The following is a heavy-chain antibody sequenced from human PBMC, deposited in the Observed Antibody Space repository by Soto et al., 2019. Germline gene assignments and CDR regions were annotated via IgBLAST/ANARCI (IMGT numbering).Heavy chain of an antibody. CDR1: GFTFSNYA. V-gene: IGHV3-23*01. D-gene: IGHD2-2*01. J-gene: IGHJ4*02. CDR2: ISDSGST. Sequence: EVQLLESGGALVQPGGSLRLSCAASGFTFSNYAMNWVRQAPGKGLEWVSTISDSGSTYYAESLKGRFTISRDNSKNTLSLQMNSLSAEDTAVYYCARKPGCHSCTRTSCLYFFEHWGQGTLVTVSS. CDR3: ARKPGCHSCTRTSCLYFFEH.